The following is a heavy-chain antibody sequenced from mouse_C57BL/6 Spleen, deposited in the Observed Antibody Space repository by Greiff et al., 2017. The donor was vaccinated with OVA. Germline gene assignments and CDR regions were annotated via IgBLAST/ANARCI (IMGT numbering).Heavy chain of an antibody. D-gene: IGHD1-1*01. CDR2: IDPSDSYT. CDR3: ARRGQYYGSSYEGYFDV. CDR1: GYTFTSYW. Sequence: QVQLQQPGAELVMPGASVKLSCKASGYTFTSYWMHWVKQRPGQGLEWIGEIDPSDSYTNYNQKFKGKSTLTVDKSSSTAYMQLSSLTSEDSAVYYCARRGQYYGSSYEGYFDVWGTGTTVTVSS. J-gene: IGHJ1*03. V-gene: IGHV1-69*01.